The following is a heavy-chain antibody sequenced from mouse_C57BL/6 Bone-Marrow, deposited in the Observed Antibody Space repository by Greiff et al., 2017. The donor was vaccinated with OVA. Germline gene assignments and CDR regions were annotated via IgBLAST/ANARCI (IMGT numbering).Heavy chain of an antibody. CDR3: ARYYYGSSSWFAY. D-gene: IGHD1-1*01. CDR1: GYTFTDYY. Sequence: EVQLQQSGPVLVKPGASVKMSCKASGYTFTDYYMNWVKQSHGKSLEWIGVINPYNGGTSYNQKFKGKATLTADKSSSTAYMELRSLTSEDSAVYFCARYYYGSSSWFAYWGQGTLVTVSA. J-gene: IGHJ3*01. CDR2: INPYNGGT. V-gene: IGHV1-19*01.